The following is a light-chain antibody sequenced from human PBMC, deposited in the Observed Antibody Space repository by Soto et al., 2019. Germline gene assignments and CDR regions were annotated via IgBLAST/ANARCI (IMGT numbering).Light chain of an antibody. CDR1: TRTVTSGHY. CDR2: DTS. Sequence: QAVVTQKPSLTVSPGGTVTLTCGSSTRTVTSGHYPYWFQQKPGQAPRALIYDTSNKHSWTPARFSGSLLGGKAALTLSGAQPEDEAEYYCLLSYSGARLYVFGTGTKLTVL. V-gene: IGLV7-46*01. CDR3: LLSYSGARLYV. J-gene: IGLJ1*01.